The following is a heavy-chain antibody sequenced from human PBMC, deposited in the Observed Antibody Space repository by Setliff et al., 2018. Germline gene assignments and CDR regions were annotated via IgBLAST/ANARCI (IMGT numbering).Heavy chain of an antibody. CDR3: ARVGVYYYDSSGYHRSPYYYYYGMDV. CDR2: ISAYNGNT. Sequence: ASVKVSCKASGYTFTSYGISWVRQAPGQGLEWMGWISAYNGNTNYAQKLQGRVTMTTDTSTSTAYMELRSLRSDDTAVYYCARVGVYYYDSSGYHRSPYYYYYGMDVWGQGTAVTVSS. CDR1: GYTFTSYG. J-gene: IGHJ6*02. D-gene: IGHD3-22*01. V-gene: IGHV1-18*01.